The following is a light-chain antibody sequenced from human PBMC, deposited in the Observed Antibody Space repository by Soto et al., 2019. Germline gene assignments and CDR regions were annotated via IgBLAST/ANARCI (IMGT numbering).Light chain of an antibody. CDR1: SGHSNYA. V-gene: IGLV4-69*01. J-gene: IGLJ2*01. CDR2: LNSGGSH. Sequence: QLVLTQSPSASASLGASVKLTCTLSSGHSNYAIAWHQQQSEKGPRYLMKLNSGGSHSKGDGIPDRFSGSSSGAERYLTISSLQSEDEADYYCQTWGSGIVVFGGGTKLTV. CDR3: QTWGSGIVV.